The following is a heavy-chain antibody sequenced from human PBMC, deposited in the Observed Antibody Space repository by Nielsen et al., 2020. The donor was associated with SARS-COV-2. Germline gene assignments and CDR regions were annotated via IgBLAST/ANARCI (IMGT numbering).Heavy chain of an antibody. Sequence: GESLKISCAASGFIFSNYRMHWVRQAPGQGLVWVSHINPDESKTTYADSVKGRFTISRDNLKDSLFLQMDSLRAEDTGVYYCAREGLQLPRGVPQDDFWGQGTLVTVSS. CDR3: AREGLQLPRGVPQDDF. J-gene: IGHJ4*02. CDR2: INPDESKT. CDR1: GFIFSNYR. D-gene: IGHD3-10*01. V-gene: IGHV3-74*03.